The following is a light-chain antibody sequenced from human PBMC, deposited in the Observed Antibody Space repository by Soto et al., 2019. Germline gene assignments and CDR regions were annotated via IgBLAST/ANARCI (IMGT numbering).Light chain of an antibody. CDR1: SSNIGAVYD. CDR3: QSYYSSLSGYV. V-gene: IGLV1-40*01. Sequence: QSVLTHPPSVSGAPGQRVTISCTGSSSNIGAVYDVHWYQQLPGTAPKLLIYGNSNRPSGVPDRFSGSKSGTSASLAITGLQAEDEADYYCQSYYSSLSGYVFGTGTKLTVL. J-gene: IGLJ1*01. CDR2: GNS.